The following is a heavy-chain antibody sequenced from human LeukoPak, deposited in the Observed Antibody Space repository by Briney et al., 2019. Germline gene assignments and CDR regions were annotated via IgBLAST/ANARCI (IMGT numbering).Heavy chain of an antibody. Sequence: SETLSLTCSVSGGSISGYHWSWIRQPPGKGLERIGYVSYGGSTNYNPSLKSRVTMSVDTSKNQVSLKLRSVTTADTAVYYCARWNPYDSSGYYYAFDYWGQGTLVTVSS. D-gene: IGHD3-22*01. CDR2: VSYGGST. J-gene: IGHJ4*02. CDR3: ARWNPYDSSGYYYAFDY. V-gene: IGHV4-59*01. CDR1: GGSISGYH.